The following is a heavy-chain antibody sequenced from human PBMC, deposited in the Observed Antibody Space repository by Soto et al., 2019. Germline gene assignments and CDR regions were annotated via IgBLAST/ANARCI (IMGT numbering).Heavy chain of an antibody. D-gene: IGHD5-12*01. J-gene: IGHJ4*02. CDR3: ARAEDGYNPDY. Sequence: PXATLSLTCTVSGGSISSYYWSWMRQPPGKGLEWIGYIYYSGSTNYNPSLKSRVTISVDTSKNQFSLKLSSVTAADTAVYYCARAEDGYNPDYWGQGTLVTVSS. CDR2: IYYSGST. V-gene: IGHV4-59*01. CDR1: GGSISSYY.